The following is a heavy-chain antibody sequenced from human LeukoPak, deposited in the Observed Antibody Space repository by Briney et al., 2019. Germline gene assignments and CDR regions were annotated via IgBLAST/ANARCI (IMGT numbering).Heavy chain of an antibody. D-gene: IGHD7-27*01. CDR2: ITSKAYGGTT. CDR1: GFTFGDYA. Sequence: SLRLSCTASGFTFGDYAMSWFRQAPGKGLEWVGFITSKAYGGTTEYAASVKGRFTISRDDSKSIAYLQMNSLKTEDTAVYYCTREHSTNWGGYWGQGTLVTVSS. V-gene: IGHV3-49*03. CDR3: TREHSTNWGGY. J-gene: IGHJ4*02.